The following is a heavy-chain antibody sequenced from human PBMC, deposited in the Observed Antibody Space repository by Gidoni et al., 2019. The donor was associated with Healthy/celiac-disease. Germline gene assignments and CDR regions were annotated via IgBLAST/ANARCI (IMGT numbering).Heavy chain of an antibody. CDR2: IYSGGST. CDR3: ARKGPLQPQGRDY. CDR1: GFTVSSNY. J-gene: IGHJ4*02. Sequence: EVQLVESGGGLIQPGGSLRLSCAASGFTVSSNYMSWVRQAPGKGLEWVSVIYSGGSTYYADSVKGRFTISRDNSKNTLYLQMNSLRAEDTAVYYCARKGPLQPQGRDYWGQGTLVTVSS. V-gene: IGHV3-53*01. D-gene: IGHD3-10*01.